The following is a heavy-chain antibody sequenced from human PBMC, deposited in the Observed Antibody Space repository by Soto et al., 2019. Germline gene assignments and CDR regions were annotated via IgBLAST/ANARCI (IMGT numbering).Heavy chain of an antibody. CDR3: ARHATYSGYAVDWFDP. CDR2: IYYSGST. Sequence: KSSETLSLTCTVSGGSISSSSYYWGWIRQPPGKGLEWVGSIYYSGSTYYNPSLKSRVTISVDASKNQFSLKLSSVTAADTAVYYCARHATYSGYAVDWFDPWGQGTLVTVSS. J-gene: IGHJ5*02. CDR1: GGSISSSSYY. D-gene: IGHD5-12*01. V-gene: IGHV4-39*01.